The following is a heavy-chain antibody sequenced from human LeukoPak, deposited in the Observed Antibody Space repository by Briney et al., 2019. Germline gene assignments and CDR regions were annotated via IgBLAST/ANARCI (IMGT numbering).Heavy chain of an antibody. V-gene: IGHV3-33*01. D-gene: IGHD2-2*01. CDR3: ASPYCSSTSCSTLHDY. CDR1: GFTFSSYG. J-gene: IGHJ4*02. Sequence: PGRSLRLSCAASGFTFSSYGLHWVRQAPGKGLEWVAVIWYDGNNKYYTDSVKGRFTISRDNSKNTLFLQMNSLRAEDTAVYYCASPYCSSTSCSTLHDYWGQGTLVTVSS. CDR2: IWYDGNNK.